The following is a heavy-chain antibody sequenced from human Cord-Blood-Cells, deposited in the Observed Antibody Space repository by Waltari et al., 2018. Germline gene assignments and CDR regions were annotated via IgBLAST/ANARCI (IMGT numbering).Heavy chain of an antibody. CDR3: ASVKVGADAFDI. J-gene: IGHJ3*02. CDR1: GGTFSSYA. Sequence: QVQLVQSGAEVKKPGSSVKASCKASGGTFSSYAISWVRQAPGQGLEWMGGIITICGTANYAQKFQGRVTITADESTSTAYMELSSLRSEDTAVYYCASVKVGADAFDIWGQGTMVTVSS. V-gene: IGHV1-69*01. D-gene: IGHD1-26*01. CDR2: IITICGTA.